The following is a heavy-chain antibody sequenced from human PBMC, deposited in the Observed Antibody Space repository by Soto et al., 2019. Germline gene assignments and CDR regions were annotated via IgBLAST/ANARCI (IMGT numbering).Heavy chain of an antibody. CDR2: IYYSGST. J-gene: IGHJ6*02. D-gene: IGHD3-10*01. CDR1: GGSVSSGSYY. V-gene: IGHV4-61*01. CDR3: ARAPTNYYGSAMDV. Sequence: SETLSLTCTVSGGSVSSGSYYWSWIRQPPGKGLEWIGYIYYSGSTNYNPSLKSRVTISVDTSKNQFSLKLSSVTAADTAVYYRARAPTNYYGSAMDVWGRGTTVTVS.